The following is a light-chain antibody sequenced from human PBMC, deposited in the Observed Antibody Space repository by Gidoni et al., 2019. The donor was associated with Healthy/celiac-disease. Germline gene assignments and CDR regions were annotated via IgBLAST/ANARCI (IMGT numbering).Light chain of an antibody. CDR2: KAS. CDR1: QSISSW. Sequence: DIQMTQSPSTLSASVGARVTITCRASQSISSWLAWYQQKPGKAPKLLIYKASSLESGVPSRFSGSGSGTEFTLTISSLQPDDFATYYCQQGQGYTFGQGTKLEIK. J-gene: IGKJ2*01. V-gene: IGKV1-5*03. CDR3: QQGQGYT.